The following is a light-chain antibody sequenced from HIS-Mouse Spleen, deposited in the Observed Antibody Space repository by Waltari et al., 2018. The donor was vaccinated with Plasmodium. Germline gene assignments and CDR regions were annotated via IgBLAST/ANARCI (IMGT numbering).Light chain of an antibody. CDR1: QSVSSSY. CDR2: GAS. V-gene: IGKV3-20*01. CDR3: QQYGSSPYT. J-gene: IGKJ2*01. Sequence: EIVLTQSPGTLSLSPGERATLSCRASQSVSSSYLAWYQQTPGQAPRLLIYGASSRATGIPDRFRSSGSGTDFTLTISRLEPEDFAVYYCQQYGSSPYTFGQGTKLEIK.